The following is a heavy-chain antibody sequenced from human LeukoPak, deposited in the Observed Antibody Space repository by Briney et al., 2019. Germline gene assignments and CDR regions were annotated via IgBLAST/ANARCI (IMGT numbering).Heavy chain of an antibody. CDR2: ISGSGGST. Sequence: GGTLRLSCAAYGFTFSSYDMKWVRQATGKGLEWVPGISGSGGSTYSVDCVKGRFTVSRDNSKNTLYLQMNSLRAEDTAVYYCARTKPQQFDILSWGQGTLVTVSS. D-gene: IGHD3-9*01. V-gene: IGHV3-23*01. CDR1: GFTFSSYD. CDR3: ARTKPQQFDILS. J-gene: IGHJ4*02.